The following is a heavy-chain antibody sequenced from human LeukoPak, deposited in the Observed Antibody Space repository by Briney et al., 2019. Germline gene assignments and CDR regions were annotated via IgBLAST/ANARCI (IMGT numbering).Heavy chain of an antibody. Sequence: GGSLRLSCAASGFTFSSYAIHWVRQAPGKGLEWVAVIANDGGNKYYADSVKGRFTISRDNSKNTLFLQMNSLRAEDTAVYYCARDSSPWYYYDRSGSNGFDPWGQGTVVTVSS. V-gene: IGHV3-30-3*01. CDR1: GFTFSSYA. CDR2: IANDGGNK. J-gene: IGHJ5*02. CDR3: ARDSSPWYYYDRSGSNGFDP. D-gene: IGHD3-22*01.